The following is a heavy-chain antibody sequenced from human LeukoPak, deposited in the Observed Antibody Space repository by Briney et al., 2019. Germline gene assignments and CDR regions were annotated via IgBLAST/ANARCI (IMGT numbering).Heavy chain of an antibody. CDR2: INSDGSST. J-gene: IGHJ6*02. V-gene: IGHV3-74*01. D-gene: IGHD2-15*01. CDR1: GFTFSSYW. CDR3: ARDGYCSGGRCYGMDV. Sequence: PGGSLRLSCAASGFTFSSYWMHWVRHAPGKGLVWVSRINSDGSSTSYADSVKGRFTISRDKAKNTLYLQMNSLRVEDTAVYFCARDGYCSGGRCYGMDVWGQGTTVTVSS.